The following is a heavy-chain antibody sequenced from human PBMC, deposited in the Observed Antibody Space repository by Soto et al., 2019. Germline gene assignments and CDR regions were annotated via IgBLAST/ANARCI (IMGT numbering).Heavy chain of an antibody. D-gene: IGHD4-17*01. CDR2: IWYDGSNK. J-gene: IGHJ6*02. CDR1: GFTFSSYG. V-gene: IGHV3-33*01. CDR3: ARDAGSTTVTTNYYYGMDV. Sequence: GGSVRLSCAASGFTFSSYGMHWVRQAPGKGLEWVAVIWYDGSNKYYADSVKGRFTISRDNSKNTLYLQMNSLRAEDTAVYYCARDAGSTTVTTNYYYGMDVWGQGTTVTVSS.